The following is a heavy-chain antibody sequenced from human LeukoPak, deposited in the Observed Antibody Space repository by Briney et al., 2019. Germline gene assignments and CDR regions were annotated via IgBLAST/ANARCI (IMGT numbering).Heavy chain of an antibody. CDR3: AREPRYCGGDCYAHHDY. V-gene: IGHV4-39*07. D-gene: IGHD2-21*02. Sequence: SETLSLTCTVSGGSISSSSYYWGWIRQPPGKGLEWIGSIYYSGSTYCNPSLKSRVTISVDTSKNQFSLKLSSVTAADTAVYYCAREPRYCGGDCYAHHDYWGQGTLVTVSS. J-gene: IGHJ4*02. CDR1: GGSISSSSYY. CDR2: IYYSGST.